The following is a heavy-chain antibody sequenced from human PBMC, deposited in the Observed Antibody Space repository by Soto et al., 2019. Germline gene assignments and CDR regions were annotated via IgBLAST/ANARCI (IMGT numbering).Heavy chain of an antibody. J-gene: IGHJ5*02. V-gene: IGHV1-2*02. CDR3: ARDLRGYDLSGPDT. CDR2: INLNSGDT. CDR1: GYSFTGDG. D-gene: IGHD5-12*01. Sequence: ASVKGAWKGSGYSFTGDGGSWGRQATGEGLEWMGWINLNSGDTNYAQKFQGRVTLTRDTSIITAYMELSRLKSDDTAVYYCARDLRGYDLSGPDTSAQGTLVTVSS.